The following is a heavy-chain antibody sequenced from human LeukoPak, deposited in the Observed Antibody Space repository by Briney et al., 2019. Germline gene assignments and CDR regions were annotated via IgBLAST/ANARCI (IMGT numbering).Heavy chain of an antibody. CDR2: IYYSGST. Sequence: SETLSLTCTVSGGSLSSGGYSWSWIRQHPGKGLEWIGYIYYSGSTYYNPSLKSRVTISVDTSKNQFSLKLSSVTAADTAVYYCARGGYYYYYGVDVWGQGTTVTVSS. J-gene: IGHJ6*02. CDR1: GGSLSSGGYS. V-gene: IGHV4-31*03. CDR3: ARGGYYYYYGVDV.